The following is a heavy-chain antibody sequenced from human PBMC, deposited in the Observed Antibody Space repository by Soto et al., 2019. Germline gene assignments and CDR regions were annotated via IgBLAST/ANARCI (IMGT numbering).Heavy chain of an antibody. D-gene: IGHD6-19*01. V-gene: IGHV3-23*01. CDR1: GFTFSSYA. J-gene: IGHJ4*02. CDR3: AKVWSKYSSAQNFDY. Sequence: GGSLRLSCAASGFTFSSYAMSWVRQAPGKGLEWVSAISGSGGSTYYADSVKGRFTISRDNSKNTLYLQMNSLRAEDTAVYYCAKVWSKYSSAQNFDYWGQGTLVTVSS. CDR2: ISGSGGST.